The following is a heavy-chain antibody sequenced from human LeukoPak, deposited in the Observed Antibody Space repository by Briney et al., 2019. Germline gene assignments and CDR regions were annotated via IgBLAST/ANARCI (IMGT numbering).Heavy chain of an antibody. D-gene: IGHD1-1*01. J-gene: IGHJ6*03. CDR1: GGSFDSKY. V-gene: IGHV4-4*09. CDR2: IYSSGRT. CDR3: AIYIGNVHYYMDV. Sequence: SETLSLTCAVSGGSFDSKYWSWIREPPGKGREWIGYIYSSGRTNFNPSLRSRVAMSIDTSKNQCSLKVYSATAADTAVYYCAIYIGNVHYYMDVWGKGTTVIVSS.